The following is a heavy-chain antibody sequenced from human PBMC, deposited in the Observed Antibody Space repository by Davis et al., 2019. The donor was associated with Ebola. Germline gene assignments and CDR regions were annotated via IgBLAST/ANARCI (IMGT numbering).Heavy chain of an antibody. D-gene: IGHD1-1*01. J-gene: IGHJ4*02. CDR2: ISAYNGNT. Sequence: ASVKVSCKASGGTFSSYAISWVRQAPGQGLEWMGWISAYNGNTNYAQNVQGRVIMTSDTATTTAYMEVRSLRSDDTAVYYCARAQFPTTSDHWGQGTLVTVSS. CDR1: GGTFSSYA. CDR3: ARAQFPTTSDH. V-gene: IGHV1-18*01.